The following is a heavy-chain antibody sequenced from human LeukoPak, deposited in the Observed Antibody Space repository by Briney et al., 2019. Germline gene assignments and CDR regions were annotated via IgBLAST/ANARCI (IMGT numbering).Heavy chain of an antibody. D-gene: IGHD1-14*01. CDR3: AGHLTGDYFDY. CDR1: GGSISRYY. Sequence: SETLSLTCIVSGGSISRYYWSWIRQPPGKGLEWIGYIYYSGSTNYNPSLKSRVTISVDTSKNQFSLKLSSVTAADTAGYYCAGHLTGDYFDYWGQGTLVTVSS. J-gene: IGHJ4*02. V-gene: IGHV4-59*08. CDR2: IYYSGST.